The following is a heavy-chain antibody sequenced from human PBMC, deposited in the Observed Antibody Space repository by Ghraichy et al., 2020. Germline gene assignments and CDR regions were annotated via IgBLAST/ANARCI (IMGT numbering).Heavy chain of an antibody. V-gene: IGHV1-18*01. CDR1: GYTFTSHG. J-gene: IGHJ4*02. CDR3: ARLTDDYGGDYFDY. CDR2: ISVYNGNT. Sequence: ASVKVSCKASGYTFTSHGISWVRQAPGQGLEWMGWISVYNGNTNYAQKLQGRVTMTTDTSTTTAYMELRSLRSDDTAVYYCARLTDDYGGDYFDYWGQGTLVTVSS. D-gene: IGHD4-23*01.